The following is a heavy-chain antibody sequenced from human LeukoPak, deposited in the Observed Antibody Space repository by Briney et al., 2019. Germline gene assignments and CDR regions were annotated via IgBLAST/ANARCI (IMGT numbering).Heavy chain of an antibody. J-gene: IGHJ5*02. V-gene: IGHV4-34*01. CDR1: GGSFSGYY. D-gene: IGHD2-21*02. CDR2: INHSGTT. CDR3: ARGRGHIVVVTAIRGLDP. Sequence: SETLSLTCAVYGGSFSGYYWSWIRQPPGKGLEWIGEINHSGTTNYNPSLKGRVTISVDTSKNQFSLKLSSVTAADTAVYYCARGRGHIVVVTAIRGLDPWGQGTLVTVSS.